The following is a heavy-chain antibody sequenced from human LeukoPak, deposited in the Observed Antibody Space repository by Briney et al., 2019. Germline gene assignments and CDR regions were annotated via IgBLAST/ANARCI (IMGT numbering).Heavy chain of an antibody. CDR2: ISSSSSYI. J-gene: IGHJ4*02. V-gene: IGHV3-21*01. CDR1: GFTFSSYA. D-gene: IGHD2-15*01. Sequence: GGSLRLSCAASGFTFSSYAMGWVRQAPGKGLEWVSSISSSSSYIFYADSVKGRFTLSRDNAKNSLYLQMNSLRAEDAAVYYCARDRGDYCSGGSCYPSGGPFDYWGQGTLVTVSS. CDR3: ARDRGDYCSGGSCYPSGGPFDY.